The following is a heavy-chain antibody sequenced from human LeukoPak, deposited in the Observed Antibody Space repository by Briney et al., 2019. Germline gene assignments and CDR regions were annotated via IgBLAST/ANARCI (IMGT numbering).Heavy chain of an antibody. Sequence: GGSLRFSCAASGFTFSSYAMSWVRQAPGKGLEWVSAISGSGGSTYYADSVKGRFTISRDNSKSTLYLQMNSLRAEDTAVYYCAKYSYGPFDYWGQGTLVTVSS. CDR3: AKYSYGPFDY. CDR2: ISGSGGST. J-gene: IGHJ4*02. V-gene: IGHV3-23*01. CDR1: GFTFSSYA. D-gene: IGHD5-18*01.